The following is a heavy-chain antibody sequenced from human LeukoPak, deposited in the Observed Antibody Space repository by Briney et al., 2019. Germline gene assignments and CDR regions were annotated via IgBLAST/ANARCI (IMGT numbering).Heavy chain of an antibody. CDR2: ISGSGGST. Sequence: GGSLRLSCAASGFTFSSYAMSWVRQAPGKGLEWVSAISGSGGSTYYADSVKGRFTISRDNSKNTLYLQMNSLRAEDTAVYYCATPPAPVVPAAIWSLPFDYWGQGTLVTVSS. J-gene: IGHJ4*02. D-gene: IGHD2-2*01. CDR1: GFTFSSYA. V-gene: IGHV3-23*01. CDR3: ATPPAPVVPAAIWSLPFDY.